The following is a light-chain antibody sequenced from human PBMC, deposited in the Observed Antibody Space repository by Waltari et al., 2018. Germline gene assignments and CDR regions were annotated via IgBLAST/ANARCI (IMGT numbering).Light chain of an antibody. Sequence: DIQMTQSPSTLSASVGDRVTISCRASQSIYTWLAWYQERPGKVPNLLIYQASTLKSGVPSRFSGSGSGTEFTLTISSLQPDDFATYYCQQHNSYPITFGQGTRLEIK. J-gene: IGKJ5*01. CDR1: QSIYTW. CDR3: QQHNSYPIT. CDR2: QAS. V-gene: IGKV1-5*03.